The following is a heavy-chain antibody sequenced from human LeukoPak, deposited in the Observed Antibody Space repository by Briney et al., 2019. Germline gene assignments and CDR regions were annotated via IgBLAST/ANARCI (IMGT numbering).Heavy chain of an antibody. CDR2: IWYDGSNK. CDR1: GFTFSSYD. CDR3: ARESDSRYFDY. J-gene: IGHJ4*02. D-gene: IGHD2-15*01. V-gene: IGHV3-33*01. Sequence: GGSLRLSCAASGFTFSSYDMHWVRQAAGKGLEWVAVIWYDGSNKYYADSVKGRFTISRDNSKNTLYLQMNSLRAEDTAVYYCARESDSRYFDYWGQGTLVTVSS.